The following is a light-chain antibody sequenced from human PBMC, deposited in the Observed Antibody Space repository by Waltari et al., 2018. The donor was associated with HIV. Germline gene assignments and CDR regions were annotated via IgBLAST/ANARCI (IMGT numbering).Light chain of an antibody. CDR2: EGS. Sequence: QSALTQPASVSGSPGQSITISCTGTSSDVGSYNLVSWYQQHPGKAPKLMIYEGSKRPSGVSTRFSGSKSGNTASLTISGLQAEDEADYYCCSYAGSSTSWVFGGGTKLTVL. V-gene: IGLV2-23*01. J-gene: IGLJ3*02. CDR1: SSDVGSYNL. CDR3: CSYAGSSTSWV.